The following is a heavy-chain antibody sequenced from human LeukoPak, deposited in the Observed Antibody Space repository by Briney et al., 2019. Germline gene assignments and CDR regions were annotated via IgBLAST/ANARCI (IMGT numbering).Heavy chain of an antibody. J-gene: IGHJ5*02. CDR2: IIPIFGTA. Sequence: SVKVPCKASGGTFSSYAISWVRQAPGQGLEWMGGIIPIFGTANYAQKFQGRVTITTDESTSTAYMELSSLRSEDTAVYYCPRELWFGEFNWFDPWGQGTLVTVSS. V-gene: IGHV1-69*05. CDR3: PRELWFGEFNWFDP. D-gene: IGHD3-10*01. CDR1: GGTFSSYA.